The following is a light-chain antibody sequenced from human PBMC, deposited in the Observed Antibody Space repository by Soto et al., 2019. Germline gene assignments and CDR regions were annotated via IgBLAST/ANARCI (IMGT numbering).Light chain of an antibody. J-gene: IGKJ1*01. CDR3: QQSFTMWT. V-gene: IGKV1-39*01. Sequence: DIQMTQSPSSLSASVGDRVTITCRASQRISRYLNWYQQKPGKAPKLLLYAASSLQSGVPSRFSGSGSGTDFTLTISNLQPEDFATYYCQQSFTMWTFGQGTKVDIK. CDR2: AAS. CDR1: QRISRY.